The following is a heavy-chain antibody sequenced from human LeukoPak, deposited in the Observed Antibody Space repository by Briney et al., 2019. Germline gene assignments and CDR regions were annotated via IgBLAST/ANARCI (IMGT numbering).Heavy chain of an antibody. CDR1: GFTFDDYA. CDR3: AKAHSGSYLGDAFDI. Sequence: GRSLRLSCAASGFTFDDYAMHWVRQAPGKGLEWVSGISWNSGSIGYADSVKGRFTIPRDNAKNSLYLQMNSLRAEDTALYYCAKAHSGSYLGDAFDIWGQGTMVTVSS. D-gene: IGHD1-26*01. CDR2: ISWNSGSI. J-gene: IGHJ3*02. V-gene: IGHV3-9*01.